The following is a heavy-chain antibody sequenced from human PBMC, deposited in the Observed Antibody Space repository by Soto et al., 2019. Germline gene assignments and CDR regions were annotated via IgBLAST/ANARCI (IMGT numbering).Heavy chain of an antibody. J-gene: IGHJ4*02. CDR3: ARSSTVVPGAVVSDIDY. CDR1: GFTFSTYA. D-gene: IGHD3-10*01. Sequence: GGSLRLSCAASGFTFSTYAMNWVRQPPGKGLEWVSVMSGSGASTYYADSVKGRFTISRDNSKNTVFLQMNNLRVEDTAVYYCARSSTVVPGAVVSDIDYWGQGTLVTVSS. CDR2: MSGSGAST. V-gene: IGHV3-23*01.